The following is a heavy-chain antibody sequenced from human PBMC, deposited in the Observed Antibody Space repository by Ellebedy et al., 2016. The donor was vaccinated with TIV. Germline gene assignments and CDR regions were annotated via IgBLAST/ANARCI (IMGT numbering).Heavy chain of an antibody. CDR3: ARDAADSGGKLDY. CDR2: IYSGADGGDT. CDR1: GFTFSTYS. Sequence: GESLKISCSASGFTFSTYSIHWVRQAPGKGLEWVSVIYSGADGGDTYYADSVKGRFTISRDNSKNTLYLQMNNLRAEDTAVYYCARDAADSGGKLDYWGQGALVTVSS. V-gene: IGHV3-53*01. J-gene: IGHJ4*02. D-gene: IGHD4-23*01.